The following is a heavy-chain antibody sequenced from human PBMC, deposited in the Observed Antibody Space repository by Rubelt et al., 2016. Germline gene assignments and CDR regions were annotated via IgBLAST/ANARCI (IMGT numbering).Heavy chain of an antibody. CDR1: GGSFSGYY. CDR2: INHSGST. CDR3: ARGYCTNGVCYGGDY. D-gene: IGHD2-8*01. V-gene: IGHV4-34*01. J-gene: IGHJ4*02. Sequence: QVQLQQWGAGLLKPSETLSLTCAVYGGSFSGYYWSWIRQPPGKGLEWIGEINHSGSTNYNPSLKSRGTISVDTSKNQFSLRLSSVTAADTAVYYCARGYCTNGVCYGGDYWGQGTLVTVSS.